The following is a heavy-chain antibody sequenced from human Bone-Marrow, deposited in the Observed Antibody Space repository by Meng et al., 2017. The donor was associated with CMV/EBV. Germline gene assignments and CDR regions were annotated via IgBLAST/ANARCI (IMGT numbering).Heavy chain of an antibody. Sequence: GESLKISCAASGFTFDNYGMNWVRQAPGKGLEWVSSISSSSSYIYYADSVKGRFTISRDNAKNTLYLQMNSLRAEDTAVYYCARDRRIYGGNYPDYYYYYGMDVWGQGTTVTVSS. CDR1: GFTFDNYG. V-gene: IGHV3-21*04. D-gene: IGHD4/OR15-4a*01. CDR2: ISSSSSYI. J-gene: IGHJ6*02. CDR3: ARDRRIYGGNYPDYYYYYGMDV.